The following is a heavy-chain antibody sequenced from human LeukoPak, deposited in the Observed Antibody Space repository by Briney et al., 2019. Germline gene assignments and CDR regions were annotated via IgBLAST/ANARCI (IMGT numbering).Heavy chain of an antibody. V-gene: IGHV3-7*01. CDR1: GFTFNNYW. CDR3: AKDRSSSCLDY. CDR2: IKQDGSEK. J-gene: IGHJ4*02. Sequence: PGGSLRLSCAASGFTFNNYWMTWVRQAPGKGLEWVANIKQDGSEKYYADSVKGRFTISRDNSKNTLYLQMNSLRAEDTAVYYCAKDRSSSCLDYWGQGTLVTVSS. D-gene: IGHD6-13*01.